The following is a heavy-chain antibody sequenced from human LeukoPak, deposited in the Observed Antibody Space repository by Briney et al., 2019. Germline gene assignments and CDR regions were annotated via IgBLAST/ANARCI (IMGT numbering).Heavy chain of an antibody. V-gene: IGHV3-30*04. D-gene: IGHD6-19*01. CDR3: ARYHPGYSSGWYKGPNGMDV. CDR2: ISYDGSNK. CDR1: GFTFSSYA. Sequence: PGGSLRLSCAASGFTFSSYAMHWVRQAPGKGLEWVAVISYDGSNKYYADSVKGRFTISRDNSKNTLYLQMNSLRAEDTAVYYCARYHPGYSSGWYKGPNGMDVWGQGTTVTVSS. J-gene: IGHJ6*02.